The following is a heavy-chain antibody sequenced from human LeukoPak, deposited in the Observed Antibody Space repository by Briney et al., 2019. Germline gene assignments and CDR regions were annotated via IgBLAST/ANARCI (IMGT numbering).Heavy chain of an antibody. D-gene: IGHD4-11*01. J-gene: IGHJ6*02. CDR3: ARDLTTTFSFGAGPYGMDV. CDR2: IYYSGTT. CDR1: GGSISSGGYY. V-gene: IGHV4-31*03. Sequence: SETLSLTCTVSGGSISSGGYYWNWIRQHPGKGLEWIGYIYYSGTTYYNPSLKSRVTISVDTSKNQFSLKLSSVTAADTAVYYCARDLTTTFSFGAGPYGMDVWGQGTTVAVPS.